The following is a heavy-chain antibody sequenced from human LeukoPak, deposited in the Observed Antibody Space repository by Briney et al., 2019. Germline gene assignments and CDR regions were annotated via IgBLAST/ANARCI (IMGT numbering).Heavy chain of an antibody. J-gene: IGHJ3*02. CDR3: ARDGARLIDAFDI. Sequence: SGGSLRLSCAASGFTVSSKYMSWVRQAPGKGLEWVSVIHSGGGTDYADSVKGRFTISRDNSKNTLYLQMNSLRAEDTAVYYCARDGARLIDAFDIWGQGTMVTVSS. CDR2: IHSGGGT. D-gene: IGHD5-12*01. CDR1: GFTVSSKY. V-gene: IGHV3-53*01.